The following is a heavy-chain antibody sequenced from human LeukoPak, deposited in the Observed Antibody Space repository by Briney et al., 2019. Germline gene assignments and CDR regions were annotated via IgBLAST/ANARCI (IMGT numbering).Heavy chain of an antibody. V-gene: IGHV1-69*05. CDR3: ARQQVAATAGYFDY. CDR2: IIPIFGTA. D-gene: IGHD2-15*01. CDR1: GGTFSSYA. Sequence: GASVKVSCKASGGTFSSYAISWVRQAPGQGLEWMGGIIPIFGTANYAQKFQGRVTITTDESTSTVYMELSSLRSEDTAAYYCARQQVAATAGYFDYWGQGTLVTVSS. J-gene: IGHJ4*02.